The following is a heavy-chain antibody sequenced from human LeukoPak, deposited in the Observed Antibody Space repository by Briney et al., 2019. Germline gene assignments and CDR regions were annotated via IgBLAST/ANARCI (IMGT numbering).Heavy chain of an antibody. CDR2: MKHDGIEK. V-gene: IGHV3-7*05. Sequence: GGSLRLSCAASGFTFSSYSMNWVRQAPGKGLQWVANMKHDGIEKYYVDSVKGRFTISRDNAKNSLYLQMNSLRAEDTAVYYCAREGREGYNYPALDFWGQGTLVTVSS. D-gene: IGHD5-24*01. CDR3: AREGREGYNYPALDF. J-gene: IGHJ4*02. CDR1: GFTFSSYS.